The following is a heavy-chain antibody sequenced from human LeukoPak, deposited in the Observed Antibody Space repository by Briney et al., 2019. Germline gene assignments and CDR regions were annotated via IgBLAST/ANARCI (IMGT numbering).Heavy chain of an antibody. CDR3: TRHSSSWAIPFDP. Sequence: GGSLRPSCAASGFTFSGSAMHWVRQASGKGLEWVGRIRSKANSYATAYAASVKGRFTISRDDSKNTAYLQMNSLKTEDTAVYYCTRHSSSWAIPFDPWGQGTLVTVSS. CDR2: IRSKANSYAT. CDR1: GFTFSGSA. D-gene: IGHD6-13*01. J-gene: IGHJ5*02. V-gene: IGHV3-73*01.